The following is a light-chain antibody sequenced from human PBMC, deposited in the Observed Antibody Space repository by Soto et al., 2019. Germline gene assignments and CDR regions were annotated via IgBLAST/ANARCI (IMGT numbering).Light chain of an antibody. V-gene: IGKV3-20*01. CDR3: QQTFRSPRT. J-gene: IGKJ2*01. CDR1: QSVISDF. CDR2: DVS. Sequence: ELVLTQSPGTLSLSPGETASLSCRASQSVISDFLAWYQQTRGQPPRLLIDDVSKRDTGIPARFSGSGSGTDFTLTISRVEPEDSAVYYCQQTFRSPRTFGQGTRLEIK.